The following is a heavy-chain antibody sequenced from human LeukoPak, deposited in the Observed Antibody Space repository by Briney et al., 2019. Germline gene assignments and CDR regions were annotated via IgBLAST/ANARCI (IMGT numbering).Heavy chain of an antibody. CDR3: ARDFNWDDAFDI. J-gene: IGHJ3*02. V-gene: IGHV1-18*01. CDR2: ISAYNGNT. D-gene: IGHD7-27*01. Sequence: ASVKVSCKASGYTFASYGISWVRQAPGRGLEWMGWISAYNGNTNYAQKLQGRVTMTTDTSTSTAYMELRSLRSDDTAVYYCARDFNWDDAFDIWGQGTMVTVSS. CDR1: GYTFASYG.